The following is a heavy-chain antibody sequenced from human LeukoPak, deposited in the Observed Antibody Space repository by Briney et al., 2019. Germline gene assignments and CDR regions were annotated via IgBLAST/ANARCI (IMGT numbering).Heavy chain of an antibody. Sequence: SGTLSLTCTVSGYSISSGYYWGWIRQPPGKGLEWIGSIYHSGSTYYNPSLKGRVTISVDTSKNQFSLKLSSVTAADTAVYYCARGRYYFDYWGQGTLVTVSS. J-gene: IGHJ4*02. CDR3: ARGRYYFDY. D-gene: IGHD3-3*01. CDR2: IYHSGST. V-gene: IGHV4-38-2*02. CDR1: GYSISSGYY.